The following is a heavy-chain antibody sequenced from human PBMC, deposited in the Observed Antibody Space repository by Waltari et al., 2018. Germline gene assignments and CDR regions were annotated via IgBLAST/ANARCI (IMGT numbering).Heavy chain of an antibody. CDR1: EFPIGNAR. CDR3: TTHIWFSDY. CDR2: IQFKTDGGTT. D-gene: IGHD3-10*01. V-gene: IGHV3-15*01. J-gene: IGHJ4*02. Sequence: EVQLVESGAGLVKPGRSLRLSCAASEFPIGNARKRCVLQAPGKGLELVGRIQFKTDGGTTDYAPPVNGRFTISIDASMNPLYLQMNSLKTEDTAVYYCTTHIWFSDYWGQGTLVTVSS.